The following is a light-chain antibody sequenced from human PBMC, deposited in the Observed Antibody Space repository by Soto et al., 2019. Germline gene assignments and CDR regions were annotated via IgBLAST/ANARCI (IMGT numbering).Light chain of an antibody. V-gene: IGKV1-39*01. CDR1: QSISSY. Sequence: DIQMTQSPSSLSASVGDRVTITCRASQSISSYLNWYQQKPGKAPKLLIYAASSLQSGVPSRFSGSGSGTDFTLTIRSLQPEDFATYSCQQSYSTLEYTLGQGTKLEIK. J-gene: IGKJ2*01. CDR3: QQSYSTLEYT. CDR2: AAS.